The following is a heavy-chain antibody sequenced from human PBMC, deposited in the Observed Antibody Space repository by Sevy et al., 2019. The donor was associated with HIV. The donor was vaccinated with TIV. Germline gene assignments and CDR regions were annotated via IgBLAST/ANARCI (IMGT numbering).Heavy chain of an antibody. Sequence: GESLKISCTASGFTFGDYAMSWFRQAPGKGLEWVGLFRSKGYGGTTEYAASVKGRFIMSRDDSKSIAYLQMNSLKTEDTAVYYCTRGPRGGWAFDLWGQGTMVTVSS. J-gene: IGHJ3*01. V-gene: IGHV3-49*03. CDR2: FRSKGYGGTT. CDR1: GFTFGDYA. D-gene: IGHD3-16*01. CDR3: TRGPRGGWAFDL.